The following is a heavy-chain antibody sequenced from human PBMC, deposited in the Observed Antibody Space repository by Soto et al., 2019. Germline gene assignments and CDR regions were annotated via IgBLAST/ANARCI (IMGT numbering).Heavy chain of an antibody. J-gene: IGHJ4*02. CDR3: ARATYYYGRSGCLYYFDY. V-gene: IGHV4-59*01. CDR2: IYYNGNT. D-gene: IGHD3-22*01. Sequence: PSETLSLTCTVSGGSISSYYWSWIRQPPGKGLEWIGYIYYNGNTNYNPSLKSRVTISVDTSKNQFSLKLSSVTAADTAVYYCARATYYYGRSGCLYYFDYWGQGALVTVSS. CDR1: GGSISSYY.